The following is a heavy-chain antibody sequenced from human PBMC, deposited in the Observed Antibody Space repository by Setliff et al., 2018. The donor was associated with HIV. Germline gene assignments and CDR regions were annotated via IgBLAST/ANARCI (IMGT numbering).Heavy chain of an antibody. CDR2: IYTSGST. D-gene: IGHD2-2*02. CDR1: GGSISSGSYY. Sequence: SETLSLTCTVSGGSISSGSYYWSWIRQPAGKGLEWIGRIYTSGSTNYNPSLKSRVTISVDTSKNQFSLKLRSVTASDSAVYYCARYTSKLDWFDPWGQGALVTVSS. V-gene: IGHV4-61*02. J-gene: IGHJ5*02. CDR3: ARYTSKLDWFDP.